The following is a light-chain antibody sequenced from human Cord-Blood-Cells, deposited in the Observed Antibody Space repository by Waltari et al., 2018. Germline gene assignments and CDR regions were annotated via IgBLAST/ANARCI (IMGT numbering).Light chain of an antibody. CDR3: SSYTSSSTGV. J-gene: IGLJ1*01. V-gene: IGLV2-14*03. CDR1: SSDVGGYNY. CDR2: DGS. Sequence: QSALTQPASVSGSPGQSITISCTGTSSDVGGYNYVSWYQQHPGKAPKLMIYDGSNRPSGVSNRFSGSKSGNTASLTISGLQAEDEADYYCSSYTSSSTGVFGTGTKVTVL.